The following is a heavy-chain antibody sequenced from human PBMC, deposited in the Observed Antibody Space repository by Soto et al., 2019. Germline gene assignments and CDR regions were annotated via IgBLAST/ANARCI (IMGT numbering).Heavy chain of an antibody. Sequence: SQTLSLTCAISGDSVSSNSAAWNWIRQSPSRGLEWLGRTYYRSKWYNDYAVSVKSRITINPDTSKNQFSLQLNSVTPEDTAVYYCARGGAGYSSGYRGASFDYWGQGTLVTVSS. CDR1: GDSVSSNSAA. CDR3: ARGGAGYSSGYRGASFDY. D-gene: IGHD6-19*01. CDR2: TYYRSKWYN. V-gene: IGHV6-1*01. J-gene: IGHJ4*02.